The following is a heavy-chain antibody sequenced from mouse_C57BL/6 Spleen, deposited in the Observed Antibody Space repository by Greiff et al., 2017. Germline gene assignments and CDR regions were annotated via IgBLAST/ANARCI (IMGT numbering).Heavy chain of an antibody. CDR1: GFSLTSYG. J-gene: IGHJ4*01. D-gene: IGHD2-3*01. Sequence: QVQLQQSGPGLVAPSQSLSITCPVSGFSLTSYGVSWVRQPPGKGLEWLGVIWGDGSTHYHSSLISRLSISKDNSKSQAYLKVNSLQTDDTDSDYCAKDGVWGQGTSGTVSS. CDR3: AKDGV. CDR2: IWGDGST. V-gene: IGHV2-3*01.